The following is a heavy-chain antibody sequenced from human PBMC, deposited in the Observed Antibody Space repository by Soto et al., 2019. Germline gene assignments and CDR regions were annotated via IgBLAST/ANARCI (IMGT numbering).Heavy chain of an antibody. CDR1: GFTFSTYS. CDR3: ARDKRSSGNDYSPFFDY. J-gene: IGHJ4*02. D-gene: IGHD5-12*01. Sequence: PGGSLRLSCAASGFTFSTYSMNWVRQAPGKGLEWVSYISSSSSPIYYADSVKGRFTISRDNAKNSLYLQMSSLRADDTAVYYCARDKRSSGNDYSPFFDYWGQGTLVTVSS. V-gene: IGHV3-48*01. CDR2: ISSSSSPI.